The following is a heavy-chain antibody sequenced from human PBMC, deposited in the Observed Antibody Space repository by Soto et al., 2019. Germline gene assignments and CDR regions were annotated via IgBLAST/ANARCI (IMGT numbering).Heavy chain of an antibody. CDR3: ARGRHRYPDY. Sequence: ASVKVSCKTSGYTFINFGITWVRQAPGQGLEWVGKIRGYNGDTNYAPKLQGRVTMTTDTSTGTAYLELRTLRSDDTAVYYCARGRHRYPDYWGQGTLVTVSS. V-gene: IGHV1-18*04. D-gene: IGHD3-16*02. CDR1: GYTFINFG. J-gene: IGHJ4*02. CDR2: IRGYNGDT.